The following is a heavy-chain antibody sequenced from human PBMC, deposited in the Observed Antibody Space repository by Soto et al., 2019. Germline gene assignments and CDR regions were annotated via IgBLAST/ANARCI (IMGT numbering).Heavy chain of an antibody. Sequence: SETLSLTCTVSGGSISSYYWSWIRQPPGKGLEWIGYIYYSGSTNYNPSLKSRVTISVDTSKNQFSLKLSSVTAADTAVYYCARLSAGPTGMDVWGQGTTVTVSS. D-gene: IGHD6-13*01. CDR3: ARLSAGPTGMDV. CDR1: GGSISSYY. V-gene: IGHV4-59*08. CDR2: IYYSGST. J-gene: IGHJ6*02.